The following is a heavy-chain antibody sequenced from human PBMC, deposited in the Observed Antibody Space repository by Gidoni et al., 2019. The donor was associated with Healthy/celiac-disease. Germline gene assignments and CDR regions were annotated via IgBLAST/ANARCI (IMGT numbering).Heavy chain of an antibody. Sequence: QLQLQESGPGLVKSSETLSLTCTVSGGPIRSRSYYWRWIRQPPGKVLEWMGSMYYSVSTYYNPSLKSRVTISVYTSKNQFSLKLSYVTAADTAVYYCARESYSSSWFDYFDYWGQGTLVTVSS. D-gene: IGHD6-13*01. CDR1: GGPIRSRSYY. CDR3: ARESYSSSWFDYFDY. V-gene: IGHV4-39*02. CDR2: MYYSVST. J-gene: IGHJ4*02.